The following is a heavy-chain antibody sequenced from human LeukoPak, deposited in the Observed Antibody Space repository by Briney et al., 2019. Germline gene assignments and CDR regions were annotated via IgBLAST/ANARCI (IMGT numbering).Heavy chain of an antibody. D-gene: IGHD4-11*01. Sequence: SVKISFTASGYTFTSYAMNWVRQAPGQGLEWMGGIIPIFGTANYAQKFQGRVTITADESTSTAYMELSSLRSEDTAVYYCARDNYAALGPFDYWGQGTLVTVSS. V-gene: IGHV1-69*13. CDR3: ARDNYAALGPFDY. J-gene: IGHJ4*02. CDR1: GYTFTSYA. CDR2: IIPIFGTA.